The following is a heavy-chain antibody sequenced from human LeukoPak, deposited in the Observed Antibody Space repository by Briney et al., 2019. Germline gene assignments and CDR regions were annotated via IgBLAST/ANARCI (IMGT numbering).Heavy chain of an antibody. CDR2: IKQDGSQK. CDR3: AKDRRVVIITYGMDV. Sequence: GGSLRLSCAASAFTFSDYWMDWVRQAPGKGLEWVANIKQDGSQKNYLDSVKGRFTISRDNAKNSLYLQMNSLRAEDTALYYCAKDRRVVIITYGMDVWGQGTTVTVSS. D-gene: IGHD3-3*01. J-gene: IGHJ6*02. CDR1: AFTFSDYW. V-gene: IGHV3-7*03.